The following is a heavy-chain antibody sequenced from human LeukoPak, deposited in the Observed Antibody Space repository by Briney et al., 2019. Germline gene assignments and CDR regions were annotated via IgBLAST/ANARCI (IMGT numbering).Heavy chain of an antibody. CDR2: IKQDGSEK. V-gene: IGHV3-7*01. CDR3: ARDQGRVYYYYGMDV. Sequence: GGSLRLSCAASGFTFSSYWMSWVRQAPGKGLEWVANIKQDGSEKYYVDSVKGRFTISRDNAKNSLYLQMNSLRAEDTAVYYCARDQGRVYYYYGMDVWGQGTTVTVSS. J-gene: IGHJ6*02. CDR1: GFTFSSYW.